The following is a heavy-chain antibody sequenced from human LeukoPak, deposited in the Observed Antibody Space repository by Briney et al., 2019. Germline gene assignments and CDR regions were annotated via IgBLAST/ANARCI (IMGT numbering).Heavy chain of an antibody. D-gene: IGHD1-26*01. J-gene: IGHJ4*02. Sequence: SETLSLTCTVSGGSISSYYWSWIRQPPGKGLEWIGYIYYSGSSNYNPSLKSRVTILVDTSKNQFSLKLSSVTAADTAMYYCARTNSGSYPPDYWGQGTLVTVSS. CDR2: IYYSGSS. V-gene: IGHV4-59*08. CDR1: GGSISSYY. CDR3: ARTNSGSYPPDY.